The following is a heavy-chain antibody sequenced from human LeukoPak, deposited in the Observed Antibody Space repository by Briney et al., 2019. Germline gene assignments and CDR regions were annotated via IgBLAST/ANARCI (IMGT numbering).Heavy chain of an antibody. J-gene: IGHJ4*02. CDR1: GFTFSGYA. V-gene: IGHV3-64*01. Sequence: PGGSLRLSCAASGFTFSGYAMHWVRQAPGKGLEYVSAISSNGGSTYYANSVKGRFIISRDNSKNTLYLQMGSLRAEDMAVYYCARVIRPGYFYDYWGQGILVTVSS. CDR2: ISSNGGST. D-gene: IGHD3-22*01. CDR3: ARVIRPGYFYDY.